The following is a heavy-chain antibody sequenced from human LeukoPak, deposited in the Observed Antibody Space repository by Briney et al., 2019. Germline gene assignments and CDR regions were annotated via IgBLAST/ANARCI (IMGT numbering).Heavy chain of an antibody. J-gene: IGHJ4*02. CDR1: GFTFSSYS. Sequence: PGGSLRLSCAASGFTFSSYSMNWVRQAPGKGLEWASSISSSSSYIYYADSVKGRFTISRDNAKNSLYLQMNSLRAEDTAVYYCARDVRFLEWPFDYWGQGTLVTVSS. D-gene: IGHD3-3*01. CDR3: ARDVRFLEWPFDY. CDR2: ISSSSSYI. V-gene: IGHV3-21*01.